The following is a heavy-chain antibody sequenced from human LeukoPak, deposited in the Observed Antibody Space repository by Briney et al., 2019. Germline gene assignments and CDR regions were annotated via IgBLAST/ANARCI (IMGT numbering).Heavy chain of an antibody. CDR1: GGTFSSYA. CDR3: ASPPAKIGEFGYFDY. CDR2: IIPIFGTA. Sequence: ASVKVSCKASGGTFSSYAISWVRQAPGQGLEWMGGIIPIFGTANYAQKFQGRVTITTDESTSTAYMELSSLRSEDTAVYYCASPPAKIGEFGYFDYWGQGTLVTVPS. D-gene: IGHD3-3*01. J-gene: IGHJ4*02. V-gene: IGHV1-69*05.